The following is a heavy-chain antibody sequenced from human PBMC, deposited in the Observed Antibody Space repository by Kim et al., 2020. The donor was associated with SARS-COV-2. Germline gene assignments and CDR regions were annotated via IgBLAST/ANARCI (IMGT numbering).Heavy chain of an antibody. Sequence: GGSLRLSCAASGFTFSSYAMSWVRQAPGKGLEWVSAISGSGGSTYYADSVKGRFTISRDNSKNTLYLQMNSLRAEDTAVYYCAKVRVLEWFGPGANDAFDIWGQGTMVTVSS. CDR1: GFTFSSYA. CDR2: ISGSGGST. V-gene: IGHV3-23*01. J-gene: IGHJ3*02. D-gene: IGHD3-3*01. CDR3: AKVRVLEWFGPGANDAFDI.